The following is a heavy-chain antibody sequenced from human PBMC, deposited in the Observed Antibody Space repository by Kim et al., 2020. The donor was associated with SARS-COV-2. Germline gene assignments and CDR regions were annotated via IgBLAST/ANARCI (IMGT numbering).Heavy chain of an antibody. CDR1: GFTFSDYY. D-gene: IGHD3-16*02. CDR2: ISSSSSYT. CDR3: ARVGYDYVWGSYRDYYYYYGRDV. V-gene: IGHV3-11*05. Sequence: GGSRRLSCAASGFTFSDYYMSWIRQAPGKGLEWVSYISSSSSYTNYADSVKGRFTISRDNAKNSLYLQMNSLRAEDTAVYYCARVGYDYVWGSYRDYYYYYGRDVWGQGTTVTVSS. J-gene: IGHJ6*02.